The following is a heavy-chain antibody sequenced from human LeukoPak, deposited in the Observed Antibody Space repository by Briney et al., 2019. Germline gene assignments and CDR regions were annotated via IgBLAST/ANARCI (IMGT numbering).Heavy chain of an antibody. CDR1: GYTFTGYY. J-gene: IGHJ4*02. D-gene: IGHD6-19*01. V-gene: IGHV1-2*02. CDR2: INPNSGGT. CDR3: ARIAVAGTVDY. Sequence: ASVKVPCKASGYTFTGYYMHWVRQAPGQGLEWMGWINPNSGGTNYAQKFQGRVTMTRDTSISTAYMELSRLRSDDAAVYYCARIAVAGTVDYWGQGTLVTVSS.